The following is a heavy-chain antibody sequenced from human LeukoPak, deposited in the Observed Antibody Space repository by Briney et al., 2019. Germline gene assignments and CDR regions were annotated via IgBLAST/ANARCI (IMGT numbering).Heavy chain of an antibody. CDR1: GFTFSSYW. J-gene: IGHJ3*02. CDR2: IKQDGSEK. D-gene: IGHD3-10*01. CDR3: ARDLRPYGSGSYSAFDI. Sequence: PGGSLRLSCAASGFTFSSYWMSWVRQAPGKGLEWVANIKQDGSEKYYVDSVKGRFTISRDNAKNSLYLQMNSLGAEDTAVYYCARDLRPYGSGSYSAFDIWGQGTMVTVSS. V-gene: IGHV3-7*01.